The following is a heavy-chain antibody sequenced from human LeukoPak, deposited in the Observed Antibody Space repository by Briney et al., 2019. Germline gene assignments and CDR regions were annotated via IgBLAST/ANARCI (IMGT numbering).Heavy chain of an antibody. D-gene: IGHD6-13*01. CDR3: ARGPGIAAAGTHYFDY. V-gene: IGHV1-69*02. CDR2: IIPILGIA. J-gene: IGHJ4*02. CDR1: GGTFSSYT. Sequence: SVKVSCKASGGTFSSYTISWVRQAPGQGLEWMGRIIPILGIAHYAQKFQGRVTITADKSTSTAYMELSSLRSEDTAVYYCARGPGIAAAGTHYFDYWGQGTLVTVSS.